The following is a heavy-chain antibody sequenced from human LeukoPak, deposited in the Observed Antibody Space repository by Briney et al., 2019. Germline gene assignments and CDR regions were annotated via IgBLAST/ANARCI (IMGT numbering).Heavy chain of an antibody. J-gene: IGHJ4*02. V-gene: IGHV3-48*01. CDR1: GFTFSSYS. CDR2: ISSSGSTI. D-gene: IGHD1-26*01. Sequence: TGGSLRLSCAASGFTFSSYSMTWVRQAPGKGLGWVSYISSSGSTIYYADSVKGRFTISRDNAKNSLYLQMTSLRAEDTAVYYCARDSSSGSYYGYWGQGTLVTVSS. CDR3: ARDSSSGSYYGY.